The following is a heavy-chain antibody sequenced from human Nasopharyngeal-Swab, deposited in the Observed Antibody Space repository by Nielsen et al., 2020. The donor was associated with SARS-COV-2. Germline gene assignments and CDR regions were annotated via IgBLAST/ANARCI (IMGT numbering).Heavy chain of an antibody. CDR2: IYHSGST. CDR3: ARDIAAAGTGAYYFDY. J-gene: IGHJ4*02. D-gene: IGHD6-13*01. V-gene: IGHV4-4*02. CDR1: GGSISSSNW. Sequence: SETLSLTCAVSGGSISSSNWRSWVRQPPGKGLEWIGEIYHSGSTNYNPSLKSRVTISVDKSKNQFSLKLSSVTAADTAVYYCARDIAAAGTGAYYFDYWGQGTLVTVSS.